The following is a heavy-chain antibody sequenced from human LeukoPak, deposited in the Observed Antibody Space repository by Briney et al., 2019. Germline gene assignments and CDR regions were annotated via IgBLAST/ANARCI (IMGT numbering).Heavy chain of an antibody. CDR3: ARDYDILTGEVYFDY. D-gene: IGHD3-9*01. CDR1: GFTFSSYW. J-gene: IGHJ4*02. CDR2: IKQDGSEK. Sequence: PGGSLGLSCAASGFTFSSYWMSWVRQAPGKGLEWVANIKQDGSEKYYVDSVKGRFTISRDNAKNSLYLQMNSLRAEDTAVYYCARDYDILTGEVYFDYWGQGTLVTVSS. V-gene: IGHV3-7*01.